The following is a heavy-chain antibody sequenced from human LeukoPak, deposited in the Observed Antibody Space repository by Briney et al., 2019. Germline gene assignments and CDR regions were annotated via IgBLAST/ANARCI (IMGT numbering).Heavy chain of an antibody. V-gene: IGHV3-64D*09. CDR2: ISSNGGST. D-gene: IGHD3-10*01. Sequence: GGSLRLSCSASGFSFSNYAMHWVRQAPGKGLEYVSAISSNGGSTYYADSVKGRFTISRDNSKNTLYLQVSSLRAEDTAVYYCVKDIHYYGSGNYYNGYFDYWGQGALVTVSS. J-gene: IGHJ4*02. CDR1: GFSFSNYA. CDR3: VKDIHYYGSGNYYNGYFDY.